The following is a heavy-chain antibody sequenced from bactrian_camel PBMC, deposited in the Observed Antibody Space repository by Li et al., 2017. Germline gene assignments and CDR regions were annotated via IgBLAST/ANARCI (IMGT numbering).Heavy chain of an antibody. V-gene: IGHV3-3*01. J-gene: IGHJ4*01. D-gene: IGHD2*01. CDR3: AAAPWRRTCYTEAKESQFNH. CDR1: GYTSNNCG. CDR2: ISMTNGTSYS. Sequence: HVQLVESGGGSVQAGESLRLSCTAPGYTSNNCGMDWYRQGPGEEREWVATISMTNGTSYSTYADSVKGRLTISKDNAKDTFILQMNSLKPEDTAMYYCAAAPWRRTCYTEAKESQFNHWGQGTQVTVS.